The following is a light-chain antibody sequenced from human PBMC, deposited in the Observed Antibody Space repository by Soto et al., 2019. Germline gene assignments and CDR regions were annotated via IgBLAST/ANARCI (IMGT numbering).Light chain of an antibody. J-gene: IGLJ3*02. CDR2: DVS. V-gene: IGLV2-14*03. CDR1: SSDVGSYNY. Sequence: QSALTQPASVSGSPGQSITISCTGTSSDVGSYNYVSWYQQHPGKAPKVVIYDVSNRPSGVSNRFSGSKSDNTASLTISGLQAADEADYYCSSYTITSTLVFGGGTKVTVL. CDR3: SSYTITSTLV.